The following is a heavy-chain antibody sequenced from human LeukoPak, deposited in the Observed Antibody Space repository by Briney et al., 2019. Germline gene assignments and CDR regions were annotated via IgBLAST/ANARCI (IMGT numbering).Heavy chain of an antibody. D-gene: IGHD2-21*02. CDR2: ISAYNGNT. CDR3: ARLTLYCGGDCHWRHYYYGMDV. CDR1: GYTFTSYG. Sequence: AASVKVSCKAPGYTFTSYGISWVRQAPGQGLGWMGWISAYNGNTNYAQKLQGRVTMTTHTSTSTAYMELRSLRSDDTAVYYCARLTLYCGGDCHWRHYYYGMDVWGQGTTVTVSS. J-gene: IGHJ6*02. V-gene: IGHV1-18*01.